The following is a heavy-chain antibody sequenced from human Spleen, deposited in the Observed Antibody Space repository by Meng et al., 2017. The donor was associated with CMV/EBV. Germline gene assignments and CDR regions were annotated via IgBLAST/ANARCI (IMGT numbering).Heavy chain of an antibody. J-gene: IGHJ4*02. CDR3: TRDIYDRSGYYYWDC. D-gene: IGHD3-22*01. CDR1: EFSLNIYS. Sequence: GESLKISCVASEFSLNIYSMNWVRQAPGQGLEWVPSITSNGDRAWYADSVKGRFTISRDNAKNSLYLQMNSLRAEDTAVYYCTRDIYDRSGYYYWDCWGQGTLVTVSS. CDR2: ITSNGDRA. V-gene: IGHV3-21*01.